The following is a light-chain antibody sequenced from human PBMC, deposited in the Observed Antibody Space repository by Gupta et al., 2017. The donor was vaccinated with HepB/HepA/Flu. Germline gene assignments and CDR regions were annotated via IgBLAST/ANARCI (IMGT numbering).Light chain of an antibody. Sequence: QTVVTQEPSLTVSPGGTVTLTCASSTGTVTSNYYANWFQLKPGQATRALRYGTHNKHSWTPGRFSGSLLGGKAALTLSGVQPDDEADYYCMLHYGAASNGEFGGGTKLTVL. CDR2: GTH. CDR1: TGTVTSNYY. J-gene: IGLJ3*02. CDR3: MLHYGAASNGE. V-gene: IGLV7-43*01.